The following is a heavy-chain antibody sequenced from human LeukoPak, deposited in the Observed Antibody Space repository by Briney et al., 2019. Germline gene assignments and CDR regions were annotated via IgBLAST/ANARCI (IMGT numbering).Heavy chain of an antibody. CDR3: AKGGGSYYIDY. V-gene: IGHV3-30*18. Sequence: PGGSLRPSCAASGFTFSSYGMHWVRQAPGKGLEWVAVISYDGSNKYYADSVKGRFTISRDNSKNTLYLQMNSLRAEDTAVYYCAKGGGSYYIDYWGQGTLVTVSS. D-gene: IGHD1-26*01. CDR2: ISYDGSNK. CDR1: GFTFSSYG. J-gene: IGHJ4*02.